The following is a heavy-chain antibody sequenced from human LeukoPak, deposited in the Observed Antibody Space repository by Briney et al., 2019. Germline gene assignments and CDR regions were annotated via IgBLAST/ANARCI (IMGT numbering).Heavy chain of an antibody. V-gene: IGHV3-9*01. Sequence: GGSLRLSCAASGFTFDDYAMHWVRQAPGKGLEWVSGISWNSGSIGYADSVKGRFTISRDNAKNSLYLQMNSLRAEDTAVYYCANSYSALDYWGQGTLVTVSS. CDR2: ISWNSGSI. CDR3: ANSYSALDY. CDR1: GFTFDDYA. D-gene: IGHD2-15*01. J-gene: IGHJ4*02.